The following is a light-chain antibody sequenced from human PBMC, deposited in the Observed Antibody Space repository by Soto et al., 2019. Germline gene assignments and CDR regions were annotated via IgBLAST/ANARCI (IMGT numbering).Light chain of an antibody. CDR3: QQYYSTPFT. CDR2: WAS. CDR1: QTVLYSSNNKNY. J-gene: IGKJ3*01. V-gene: IGKV4-1*01. Sequence: DIVMTQSPDSLAVSLGERATINCKSSQTVLYSSNNKNYLAWYQQKLGQPPKLLIYWASTRESGVPDRFSGSGSGTDFTLTISSLQAEDVAVYYCQQYYSTPFTFGPGTRWIS.